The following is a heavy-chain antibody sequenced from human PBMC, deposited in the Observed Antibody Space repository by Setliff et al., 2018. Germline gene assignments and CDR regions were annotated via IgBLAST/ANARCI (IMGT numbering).Heavy chain of an antibody. D-gene: IGHD3-3*01. J-gene: IGHJ5*02. Sequence: GGSLRLSCTASGLSYSNYWVSWVRQAPGKGLEWVANINQGGGEQFYVDSVRGRFIISRDNAKNSLYLHMSSLRADDTAVYYCSRDVYDFRTGQADPWGQGTLVTRLL. CDR2: INQGGGEQ. CDR3: SRDVYDFRTGQADP. CDR1: GLSYSNYW. V-gene: IGHV3-7*01.